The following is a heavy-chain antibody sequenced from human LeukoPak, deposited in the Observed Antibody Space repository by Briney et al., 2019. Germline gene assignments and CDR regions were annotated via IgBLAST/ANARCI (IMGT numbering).Heavy chain of an antibody. CDR1: GFTFSSYA. CDR3: ARDKGYYDFWSGYYTGPLYYYYGMDV. J-gene: IGHJ6*02. D-gene: IGHD3-3*01. Sequence: GGSLRLSCAASGFTFSSYAMNWVRQAPGKGLEWISYISSSGSIRYYADSVKGRFTISRDNAKNSLYLQMNSLRDEDTAVYYCARDKGYYDFWSGYYTGPLYYYYGMDVWGQGTTVTVSS. V-gene: IGHV3-48*02. CDR2: ISSSGSIR.